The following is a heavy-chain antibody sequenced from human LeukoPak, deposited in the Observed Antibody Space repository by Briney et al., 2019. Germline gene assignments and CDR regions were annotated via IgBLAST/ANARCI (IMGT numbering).Heavy chain of an antibody. CDR1: GYSFTSYW. CDR2: IYPGDSDT. V-gene: IGHV5-51*01. CDR3: ARLVGAAAVSNWFDP. Sequence: GESLKISCKGSGYSFTSYWNGWVRQMPRKGLEWMGIIYPGDSDTRYSTSFQGQVTISADKSISTAYLQWSSLKASDTAMYYCARLVGAAAVSNWFDPWGQGTLVTVSS. D-gene: IGHD6-13*01. J-gene: IGHJ5*02.